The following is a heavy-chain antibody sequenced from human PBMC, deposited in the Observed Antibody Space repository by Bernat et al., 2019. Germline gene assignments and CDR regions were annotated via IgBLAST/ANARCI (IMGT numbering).Heavy chain of an antibody. CDR1: GFTFSSYA. J-gene: IGHJ4*02. CDR2: ISGSGGIT. Sequence: EVQLLESGGGLVQPGGSLRLSCAASGFTFSSYAMSWVRQAPGKGLEWVSTISGSGGITHYADSVKGRFTIPRDKSKNTLYLQMNSLRAEDTALYYCANRDYNFWSGYFHWGQGTLVTVSS. V-gene: IGHV3-23*01. D-gene: IGHD3-3*01. CDR3: ANRDYNFWSGYFH.